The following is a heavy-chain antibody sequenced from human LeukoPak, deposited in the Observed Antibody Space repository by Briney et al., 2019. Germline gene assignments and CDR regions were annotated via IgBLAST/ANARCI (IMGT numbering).Heavy chain of an antibody. CDR2: ICYSGNT. D-gene: IGHD6-13*01. Sequence: SETLSLTCSVSGGXVSSSTYCWSWIRQPPGKGLEWVGHICYSGNTNSGNTNYNPSLKSRVTISVDTSKNQFSLKLRSVTAADTAVYYCARDQVGSSWLDYWGQGTLVTVSS. CDR1: GGXVSSSTYC. CDR3: ARDQVGSSWLDY. J-gene: IGHJ4*02. V-gene: IGHV4-61*01.